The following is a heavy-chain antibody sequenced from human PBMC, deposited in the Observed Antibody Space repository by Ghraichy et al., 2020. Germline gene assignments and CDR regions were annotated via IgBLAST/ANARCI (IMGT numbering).Heavy chain of an antibody. V-gene: IGHV3-33*01. CDR3: ASSTSGWFDY. D-gene: IGHD6-19*01. CDR2: IWYDGSNK. Sequence: GESLNISCAASGFTFSSYGMHWVRQAPGKGLEWVAVIWYDGSNKYYADSVKGRFTISRDNSKNTLYLQMNSLRAEDTAVYYCASSTSGWFDYWGQGTLVTVSS. J-gene: IGHJ4*02. CDR1: GFTFSSYG.